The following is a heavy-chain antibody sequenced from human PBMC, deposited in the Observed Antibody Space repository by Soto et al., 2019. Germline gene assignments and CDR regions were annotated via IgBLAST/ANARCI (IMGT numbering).Heavy chain of an antibody. J-gene: IGHJ5*02. CDR2: INPNSGGT. Sequence: GASVKVSCKASGYTFTGYYMHWVRQAPGQGLEWMGWINPNSGGTNYAQKFQGWVTMTRDTSISTAYMELSRLRSDDTAVYYCARGRLGIAVAGTAGAGGWFDPWGQGTLVTVPQ. D-gene: IGHD6-19*01. V-gene: IGHV1-2*04. CDR3: ARGRLGIAVAGTAGAGGWFDP. CDR1: GYTFTGYY.